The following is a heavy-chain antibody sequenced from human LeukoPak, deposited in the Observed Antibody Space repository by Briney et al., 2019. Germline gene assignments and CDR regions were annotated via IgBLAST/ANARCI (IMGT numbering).Heavy chain of an antibody. J-gene: IGHJ3*02. Sequence: SETLPLTCTVSGGSISSSSYYWAWIRQPPGKGLEWIGCIYSSGSTYYNPSLMSRVTISVDTSRRQFSLKLSSVTAADTAVYYCARLGGSGDTFDIWDQGTMVTVSS. D-gene: IGHD3-10*01. CDR1: GGSISSSSYY. CDR2: IYSSGST. V-gene: IGHV4-39*01. CDR3: ARLGGSGDTFDI.